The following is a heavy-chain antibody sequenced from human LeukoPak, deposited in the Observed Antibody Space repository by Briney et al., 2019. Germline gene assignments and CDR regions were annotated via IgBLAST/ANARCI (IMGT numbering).Heavy chain of an antibody. CDR2: ISYSGST. CDR1: GGSINSGGYY. Sequence: SETLSLTCTVSGGSINSGGYYWSWIRQHPGKGLEWTGYISYSGSTYYNPSLKSRVTISLDTSKNRFSLRLSSVSAADTAVYFCTVGPHHYFDSWGQGTLVTVSS. V-gene: IGHV4-31*03. J-gene: IGHJ4*02. CDR3: TVGPHHYFDS. D-gene: IGHD4-11*01.